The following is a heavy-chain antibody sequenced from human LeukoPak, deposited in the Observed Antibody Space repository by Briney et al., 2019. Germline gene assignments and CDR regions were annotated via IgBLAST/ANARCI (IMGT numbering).Heavy chain of an antibody. CDR2: INHSGST. CDR3: ARGPGPGIAVAGPYNWFDP. V-gene: IGHV4-34*01. D-gene: IGHD6-19*01. J-gene: IGHJ5*02. Sequence: SETLSLTCAVYGGSFSGYYWSWIRQPPGKGLEWIGEINHSGSTNYNPSLKSRVTISVDTSKNQFSLKLSSVTAADAAVYYCARGPGPGIAVAGPYNWFDPWGQGTLVTVSS. CDR1: GGSFSGYY.